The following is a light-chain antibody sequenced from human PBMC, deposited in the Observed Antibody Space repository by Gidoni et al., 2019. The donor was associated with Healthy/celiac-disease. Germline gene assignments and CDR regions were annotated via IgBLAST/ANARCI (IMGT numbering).Light chain of an antibody. J-gene: IGKJ4*01. CDR2: GAS. Sequence: DIVLTQSPGTLSLSPGERATLSCRARQSVSSSYLAWYQQKPGQAPRLLIYGASSRATGIPDRFSGSGSGTDFTLTISRLETEDFAVYYCQQYGSSPLTFGGGTKVEIK. CDR1: QSVSSSY. CDR3: QQYGSSPLT. V-gene: IGKV3-20*01.